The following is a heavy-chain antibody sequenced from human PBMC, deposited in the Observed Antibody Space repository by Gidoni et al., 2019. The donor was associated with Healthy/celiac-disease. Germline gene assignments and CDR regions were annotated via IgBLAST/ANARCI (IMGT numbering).Heavy chain of an antibody. Sequence: EVQLFESGGGLVQPGGSLRLSCAASGFTFRSYAMSWVRQAPGKGLEWVSAISGSGGSTYYADSVKGRFTMSRDNSKNTRDLQMNSRRAEDTAGYYWAKGSAYCGGDGYSDCDYWGQGTLVTVSS. V-gene: IGHV3-23*01. CDR1: GFTFRSYA. CDR2: ISGSGGST. J-gene: IGHJ4*02. D-gene: IGHD2-21*02. CDR3: AKGSAYCGGDGYSDCDY.